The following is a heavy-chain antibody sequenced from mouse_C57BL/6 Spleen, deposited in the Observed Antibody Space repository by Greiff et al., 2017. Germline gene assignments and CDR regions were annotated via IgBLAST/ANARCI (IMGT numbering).Heavy chain of an antibody. J-gene: IGHJ1*03. Sequence: QVQLQQPGAELVKPGASVKMSCKASGYTFTSYWINWVKQRPGQGLEWIGDIYPGSGSTNYNEKFKSKATLTVDTSSSTAYMQLSSLTSDYSAVYYCARSGYDENWYFDVWGTGTTVTGSS. CDR3: ARSGYDENWYFDV. V-gene: IGHV1-55*01. CDR2: IYPGSGST. CDR1: GYTFTSYW. D-gene: IGHD2-2*01.